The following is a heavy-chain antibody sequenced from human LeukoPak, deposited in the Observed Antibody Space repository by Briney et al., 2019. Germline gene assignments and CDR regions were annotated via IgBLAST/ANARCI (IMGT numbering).Heavy chain of an antibody. CDR1: GFTFDDYG. CDR2: INWNGDNT. Sequence: QPGGSLRLSCAASGFTFDDYGMSWVRQAPGKVLEWVSGINWNGDNTNYADSLKGRFTISRDNAKNSLYLQMNSLRAEDTALYYCARGSTHYDVLTGYHYYFDYWGQGTLVTVSS. V-gene: IGHV3-20*04. CDR3: ARGSTHYDVLTGYHYYFDY. D-gene: IGHD3-9*01. J-gene: IGHJ4*02.